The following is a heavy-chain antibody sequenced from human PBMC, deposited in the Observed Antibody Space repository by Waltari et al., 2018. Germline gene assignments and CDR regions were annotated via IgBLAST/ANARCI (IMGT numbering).Heavy chain of an antibody. CDR1: GGSISSSNW. CDR2: IYHSGST. V-gene: IGHV4-4*02. D-gene: IGHD4-17*01. J-gene: IGHJ6*02. Sequence: QVQLQESGPGLVKPSGTLSLTCAVSGGSISSSNWWSWVRQPPGKGLEWIGEIYHSGSTNYNPSLKSRVTISRDNSKNTLYLQMNSLRAEDTAVYYCAKDLTTVTTDYYYGMDVWGQGTTVTVSS. CDR3: AKDLTTVTTDYYYGMDV.